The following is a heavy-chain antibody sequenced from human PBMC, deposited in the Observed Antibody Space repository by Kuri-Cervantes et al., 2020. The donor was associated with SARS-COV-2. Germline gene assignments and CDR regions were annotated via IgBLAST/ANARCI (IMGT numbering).Heavy chain of an antibody. CDR1: GFTFSRYG. CDR3: ARDIAVAEVGVAY. V-gene: IGHV3-33*01. CDR2: IYYDGSYK. J-gene: IGHJ4*02. D-gene: IGHD6-19*01. Sequence: GESLKISCAASGFTFSRYGMHWVRQAPGKGLEWVAIIYYDGSYKHYAESVKGRFTISRDNSKNTLYLQMNSLRAEDTAVYYCARDIAVAEVGVAYWGQGTLVTVSS.